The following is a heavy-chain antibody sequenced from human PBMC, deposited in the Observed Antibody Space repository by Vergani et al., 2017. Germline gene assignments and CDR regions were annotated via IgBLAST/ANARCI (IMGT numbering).Heavy chain of an antibody. CDR2: ISYDGSNK. CDR1: GFTFSSYA. CDR3: ARDPQYCSSTSCYKNYYYYMDV. V-gene: IGHV3-30-3*01. D-gene: IGHD2-2*02. Sequence: QVQLVESGGGVVQPGRSLRLSCAASGFTFSSYAMHWVRQAPGKGLEWVAVISYDGSNKYYADSVKGRFTISRDNSKNTLYLQMNSLRAEDTAVYYCARDPQYCSSTSCYKNYYYYMDVWGKGTTVTVSS. J-gene: IGHJ6*03.